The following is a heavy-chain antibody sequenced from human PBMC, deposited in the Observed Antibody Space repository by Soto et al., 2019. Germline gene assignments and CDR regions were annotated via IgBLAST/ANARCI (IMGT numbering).Heavy chain of an antibody. CDR2: MYYSGST. Sequence: KPSETLSLTCTVSGDSISSGSYYWHWIRQHPGKGLEWIGYMYYSGSTYYNPSLKSQITISRDTSKNQFSLRLSSVTAADTAMYYCARDNTDVGRSGFAPWGQGILVTVSS. CDR3: ARDNTDVGRSGFAP. V-gene: IGHV4-31*01. CDR1: GDSISSGSYY. D-gene: IGHD1-26*01. J-gene: IGHJ5*02.